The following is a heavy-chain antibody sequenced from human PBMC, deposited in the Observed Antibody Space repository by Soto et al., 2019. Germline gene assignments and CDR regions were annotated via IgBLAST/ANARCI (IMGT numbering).Heavy chain of an antibody. Sequence: SETLSLTCAVYGGSFSGYYWSWIRQPPGKGLEWIGEINHSGSTNYNPSLKSRVTISVDTSKNQFSLKLSSVTAADTAVYSCARGEDYGLYYYYGMDVWGQGTTVTVSS. CDR3: ARGEDYGLYYYYGMDV. V-gene: IGHV4-34*01. CDR1: GGSFSGYY. D-gene: IGHD4-17*01. J-gene: IGHJ6*02. CDR2: INHSGST.